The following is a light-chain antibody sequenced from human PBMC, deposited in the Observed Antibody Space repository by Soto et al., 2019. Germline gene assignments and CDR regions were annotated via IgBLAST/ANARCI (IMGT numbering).Light chain of an antibody. Sequence: EIVLTQSPGTLSLSPGERATLSCRASQSVSTSYLAWYQQKPGQAPRLLIYGASSRATGIPDRFSGSGSGADFTLTISRLEPEDCAVYYCQQYVSLPLTFGGGTKVEIK. CDR3: QQYVSLPLT. CDR2: GAS. CDR1: QSVSTSY. V-gene: IGKV3-20*01. J-gene: IGKJ4*01.